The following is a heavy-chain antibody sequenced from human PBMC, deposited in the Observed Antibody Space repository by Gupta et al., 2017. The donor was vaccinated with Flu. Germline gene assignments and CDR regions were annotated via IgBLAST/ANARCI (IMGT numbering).Heavy chain of an antibody. CDR2: VDRTGNNI. CDR1: YV. Sequence: YVMTWVRQAPGKRLEWVSSVDRTGNNIYYADSVKGRFAVSKDNSKNTLYLQMNSLRGDDAAVYYCARGPGTTYYYYTGLDVWGQGTTVTVSS. J-gene: IGHJ6*02. V-gene: IGHV3-23*05. D-gene: IGHD1-1*01. CDR3: ARGPGTTYYYYTGLDV.